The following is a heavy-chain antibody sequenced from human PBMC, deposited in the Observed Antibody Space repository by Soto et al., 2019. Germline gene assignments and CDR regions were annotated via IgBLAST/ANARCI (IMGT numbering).Heavy chain of an antibody. CDR1: GFTFSNSA. Sequence: SVKVSCKASGFTFSNSAIQWVRQTRGQRLEWIGWIVVGSGNTNYARELHGRVTITRDMSTSAAYMGLSSLRSEDTAIYDCAARSGYYTSYSYMDVWAEGTTVTVSS. CDR2: IVVGSGNT. J-gene: IGHJ6*03. V-gene: IGHV1-58*02. D-gene: IGHD3-3*01. CDR3: AARSGYYTSYSYMDV.